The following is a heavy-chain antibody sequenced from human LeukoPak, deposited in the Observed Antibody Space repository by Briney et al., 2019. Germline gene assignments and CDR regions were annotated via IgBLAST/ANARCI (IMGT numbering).Heavy chain of an antibody. CDR3: TRGYVGIDY. CDR1: GFTFNNYA. D-gene: IGHD5-12*01. Sequence: GGSLRLSCAASGFTFNNYALSWVRQAPGKGLEWVSGTRGSGASTYYADSVKGRFTISRDNSKNTVYLQMNSLRAEDTAVYYCTRGYVGIDYWGQGTLVTVSS. V-gene: IGHV3-23*01. J-gene: IGHJ4*02. CDR2: TRGSGAST.